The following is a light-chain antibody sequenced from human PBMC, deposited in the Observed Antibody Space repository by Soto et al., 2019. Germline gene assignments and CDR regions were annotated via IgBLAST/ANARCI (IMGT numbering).Light chain of an antibody. Sequence: EIVLTQSPATLSLSPGERATLSCRASQNIRDYLAWYQQKPGQAPRLLIYDASNRAPGIPARFSGSGFGTDFTLTISSLEPEDFAVYYCQQRSNWPGTFGQGTNMEIK. CDR2: DAS. J-gene: IGKJ2*01. CDR1: QNIRDY. V-gene: IGKV3-11*01. CDR3: QQRSNWPGT.